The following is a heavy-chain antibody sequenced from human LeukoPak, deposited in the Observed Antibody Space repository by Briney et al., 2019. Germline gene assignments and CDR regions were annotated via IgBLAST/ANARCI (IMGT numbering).Heavy chain of an antibody. V-gene: IGHV3-53*01. CDR1: GFTVSSNY. CDR3: ARLQGNWYIPA. D-gene: IGHD6-13*01. J-gene: IGHJ5*02. CDR2: IYSGGTT. Sequence: GGSLRLSCAASGFTVSSNYMTWVRQAPGKGLEWVSVIYSGGTTYYADSVKGRLTISRDISKNTLYLQMNSLRADDTAVYYCARLQGNWYIPAWGQGTLVTVSS.